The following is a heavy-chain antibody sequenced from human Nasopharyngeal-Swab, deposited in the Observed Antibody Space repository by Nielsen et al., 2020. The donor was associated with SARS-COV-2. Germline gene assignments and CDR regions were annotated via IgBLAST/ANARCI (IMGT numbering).Heavy chain of an antibody. Sequence: GESLKISCAASGFTFSSYEMNWVRQAPGKGLEWVSYISSSGSTIYYADSVKGRFTISRDNAKNSLYLQMSSLRAEDTAVYYCARGWGIAARSGWFDPWGQGTLVTVSS. CDR1: GFTFSSYE. CDR3: ARGWGIAARSGWFDP. D-gene: IGHD6-6*01. CDR2: ISSSGSTI. V-gene: IGHV3-48*03. J-gene: IGHJ5*02.